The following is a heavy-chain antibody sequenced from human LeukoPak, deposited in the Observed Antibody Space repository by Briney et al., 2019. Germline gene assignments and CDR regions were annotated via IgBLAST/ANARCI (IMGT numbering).Heavy chain of an antibody. V-gene: IGHV4-30-2*01. CDR3: AKKRNAAPYYFDC. D-gene: IGHD6-25*01. CDR1: GGSISSGGYS. J-gene: IGHJ4*02. CDR2: IYHSGST. Sequence: SQTLSLTCAVSGGSISSGGYSWSWIRQPPGKGLEWIGEIYHSGSTNYNPSLKSPVTISVDKSKNQFSLRLSSVTAADTAVYYCAKKRNAAPYYFDCWGQGTLVTVSS.